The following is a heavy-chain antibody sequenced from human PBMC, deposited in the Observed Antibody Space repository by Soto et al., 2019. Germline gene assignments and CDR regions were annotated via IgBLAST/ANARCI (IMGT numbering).Heavy chain of an antibody. CDR3: APLPPRIVVVVLPTPF. CDR2: VYHTGST. D-gene: IGHD2-15*01. J-gene: IGHJ4*02. CDR1: GGSISSTNW. V-gene: IGHV4-4*02. Sequence: SETLSLTCVVSGGSISSTNWWTWVRQTPGKGLEWTGEVYHTGSTKYNPSLKNRVTISVDKSNNQFSLNLKSVTAADTAVFYCAPLPPRIVVVVLPTPFWGKGTLVTVSS.